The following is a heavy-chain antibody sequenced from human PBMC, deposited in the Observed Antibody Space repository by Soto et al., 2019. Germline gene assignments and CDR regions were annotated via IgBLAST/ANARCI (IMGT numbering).Heavy chain of an antibody. V-gene: IGHV3-23*01. Sequence: EVQLLESGGGLVQPGGSLRLSCEASGLSFSSHAMTWVRQAPGKGLDWVSGISDDGSDTYYSDSVKGRYTISRDNSKNTLYLQMNSRGAEDTAVYFWGGVVGSSALVGIAPWGRGALVTVSS. CDR1: GLSFSSHA. CDR3: GGVVGSSALVGIAP. CDR2: ISDDGSDT. J-gene: IGHJ5*02. D-gene: IGHD3-16*01.